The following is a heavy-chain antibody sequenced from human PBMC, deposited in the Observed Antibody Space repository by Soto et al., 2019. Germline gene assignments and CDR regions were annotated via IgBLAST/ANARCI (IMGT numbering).Heavy chain of an antibody. CDR1: GVSISSGDYY. D-gene: IGHD5-18*01. CDR3: ARVVDTAMVFFDY. J-gene: IGHJ4*02. CDR2: IYYSWIT. Sequence: TLSLTCTVSGVSISSGDYYWSWIRQPPGKGLEWIGYIYYSWITYYNPSLKSRVTISVDTSKNQFSLKLSSVTAADKAVYYCARVVDTAMVFFDYWGQGTPVTVSS. V-gene: IGHV4-30-4*01.